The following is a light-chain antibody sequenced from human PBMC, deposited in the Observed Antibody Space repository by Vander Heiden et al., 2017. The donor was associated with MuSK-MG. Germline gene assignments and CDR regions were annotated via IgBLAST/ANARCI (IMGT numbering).Light chain of an antibody. CDR1: SGHSSYI. Sequence: SVKLTCTLSSGHSSYIIAWHQQQPGKAPRYLMKLEGSGSYNKGSGVPDRFSGSSSGAGRYLTISNRQAEDEADYYCETWDSNTRVFGGGTKLTVL. J-gene: IGLJ3*02. V-gene: IGLV4-60*03. CDR2: LEGSGSY. CDR3: ETWDSNTRV.